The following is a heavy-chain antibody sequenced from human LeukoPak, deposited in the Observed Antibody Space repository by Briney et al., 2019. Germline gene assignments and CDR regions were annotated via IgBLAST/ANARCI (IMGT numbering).Heavy chain of an antibody. J-gene: IGHJ3*02. CDR1: GFTVSSNY. V-gene: IGHV3-66*01. D-gene: IGHD1-1*01. CDR2: IYSGGST. CDR3: ARVPTGTPAFDI. Sequence: GGSLRLSCAASGFTVSSNYMSWVRQAPGKGLEWVSVIYSGGSTYYADSVKGRFTISRDNSKNTLYLQMNSLRAEDTAVYYCARVPTGTPAFDIWGQGTMVTVSS.